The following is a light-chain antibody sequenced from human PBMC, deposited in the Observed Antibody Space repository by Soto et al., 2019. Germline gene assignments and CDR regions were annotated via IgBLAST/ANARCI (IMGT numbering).Light chain of an antibody. Sequence: QPVLTQSPSASASLGASVKLTCTLSSGHNNYAIAWHQQQPDKGPRYLMKLNSDGSHSKGDGIPDRFSGSSSGAERHLTISSRQSEDEADYYCQTWGTAIHDVVFGGGTKLTVL. CDR3: QTWGTAIHDVV. V-gene: IGLV4-69*01. CDR1: SGHNNYA. CDR2: LNSDGSH. J-gene: IGLJ2*01.